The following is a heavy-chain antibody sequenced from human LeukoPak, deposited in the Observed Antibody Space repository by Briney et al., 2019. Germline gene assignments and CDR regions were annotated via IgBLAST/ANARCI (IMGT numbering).Heavy chain of an antibody. CDR2: INPSGGST. Sequence: GASVKVSCKASGYTFTSYYMHWVRQAPGQGLEWMGIINPSGGSTSYAQKFQGRVTMTRDTSTSTVYMELSSLRSEDTAVYYCARVSYYGSGGSRSFDYWGQGTLATVSS. V-gene: IGHV1-46*01. J-gene: IGHJ4*02. CDR3: ARVSYYGSGGSRSFDY. CDR1: GYTFTSYY. D-gene: IGHD3-10*01.